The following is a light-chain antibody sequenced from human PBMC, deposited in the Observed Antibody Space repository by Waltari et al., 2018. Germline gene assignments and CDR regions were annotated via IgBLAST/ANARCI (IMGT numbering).Light chain of an antibody. V-gene: IGKV1-39*01. CDR2: AAS. J-gene: IGKJ2*01. CDR1: QSISSY. CDR3: QQRYSTPPT. Sequence: DIQMTQSPSSLSASVGDRVTITCRASQSISSYLNWYQQTPGKDPKLLIYAASSLQRGVPSRCRGSGGETDVNFTISSLQTEDFATYDGQQRYSTPPTFGPGTKLEIK.